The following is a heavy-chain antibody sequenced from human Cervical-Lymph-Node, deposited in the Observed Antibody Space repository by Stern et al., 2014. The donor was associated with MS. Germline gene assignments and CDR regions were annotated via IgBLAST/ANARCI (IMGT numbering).Heavy chain of an antibody. J-gene: IGHJ4*02. CDR3: AHLTTATALDY. Sequence: QVTLRESGPTLVKPTQTLTLTCTFSGFSLSTSGVGVGWIRQPPGKDLEWLALIYWDDDKRYSPSLESRLTITKDASKNLVFLTMTNMDPVDTATYYWAHLTTATALDYWGQGTLVTVSS. V-gene: IGHV2-5*02. D-gene: IGHD1-1*01. CDR1: GFSLSTSGVG. CDR2: IYWDDDK.